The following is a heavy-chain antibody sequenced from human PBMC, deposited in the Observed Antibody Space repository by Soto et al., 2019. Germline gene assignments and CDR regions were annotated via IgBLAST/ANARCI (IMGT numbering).Heavy chain of an antibody. CDR1: GFTFSSYG. Sequence: QVQLVESGGGVVQPGRSLRLSCAASGFTFSSYGMHWVRQAPGKGLEWVAVIWYDGSNKYYADSVKGRFTISRDNSKNTLYLQMNSLRAEDTAVYYCAREEYCGGDCSYYFDYWGQGTLVTVSS. D-gene: IGHD2-21*02. J-gene: IGHJ4*02. CDR2: IWYDGSNK. CDR3: AREEYCGGDCSYYFDY. V-gene: IGHV3-33*01.